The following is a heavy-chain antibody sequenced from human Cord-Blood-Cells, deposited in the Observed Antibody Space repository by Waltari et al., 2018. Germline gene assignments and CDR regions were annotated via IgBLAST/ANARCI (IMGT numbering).Heavy chain of an antibody. CDR3: ARAQKVVPDYWYFDL. CDR1: GASVSSNSAA. D-gene: IGHD2-2*01. J-gene: IGHJ2*01. CDR2: TYYRSKWYN. V-gene: IGHV6-1*01. Sequence: QVQLQQSGPGPFKPSQTPSLTYAISGASVSSNSAAWNWISHSQSRGLECLGRTYYRSKWYNDYAVSVKSRITINPGTSKNQFSLQLNSVTPEDTAVYYCARAQKVVPDYWYFDLWGRGTLVTVSS.